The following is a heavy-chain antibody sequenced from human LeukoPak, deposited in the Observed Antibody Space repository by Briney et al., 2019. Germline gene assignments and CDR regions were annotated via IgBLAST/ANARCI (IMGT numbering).Heavy chain of an antibody. J-gene: IGHJ3*02. V-gene: IGHV3-23*01. D-gene: IGHD3-9*01. Sequence: GGSLRLSCAASGFTFSSYAMSWVRQAPGKGLEWVSAISGSGGSTYYADSVKGRFTISRDNSKNTLYLQMNSLRAEDTAVYYCARAGASGNNYDILTGYFRLDAFDIWGRGTMVTVSS. CDR2: ISGSGGST. CDR3: ARAGASGNNYDILTGYFRLDAFDI. CDR1: GFTFSSYA.